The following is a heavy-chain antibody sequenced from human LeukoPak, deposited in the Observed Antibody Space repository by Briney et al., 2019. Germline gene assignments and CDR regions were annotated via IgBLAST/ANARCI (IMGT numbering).Heavy chain of an antibody. J-gene: IGHJ5*02. D-gene: IGHD3-3*01. CDR3: ARGARTPITIFGVVTWFDP. Sequence: ASVKVSGKASGYTFTSYGISWVRQAPGQGLEWMGWISAYNGNTNYAQKLQGRVTMTTDTSTSTAYMELRSLRSDDTAVYYCARGARTPITIFGVVTWFDPWGQGTLVTVSS. CDR1: GYTFTSYG. V-gene: IGHV1-18*01. CDR2: ISAYNGNT.